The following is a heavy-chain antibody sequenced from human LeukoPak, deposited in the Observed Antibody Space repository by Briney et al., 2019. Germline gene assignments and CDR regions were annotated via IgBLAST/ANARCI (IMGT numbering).Heavy chain of an antibody. Sequence: PGGSLRLSCAASGFTFNNAWLSWIRQAPGKGLEWVGRIKSKTAGGTTDYPAPVKGRFTISRDDSKNTLYLQMNSLKTEDTAVYYRTTDSGDYGDYVRKWGQGTLVTVSS. J-gene: IGHJ4*02. CDR2: IKSKTAGGTT. CDR3: TTDSGDYGDYVRK. CDR1: GFTFNNAW. D-gene: IGHD4-17*01. V-gene: IGHV3-15*01.